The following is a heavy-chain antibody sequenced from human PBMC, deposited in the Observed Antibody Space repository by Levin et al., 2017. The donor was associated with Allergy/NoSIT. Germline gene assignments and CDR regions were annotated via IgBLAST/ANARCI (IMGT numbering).Heavy chain of an antibody. CDR1: GFSLSTSGVG. J-gene: IGHJ3*02. V-gene: IGHV2-5*02. D-gene: IGHD3-10*01. CDR3: AHRQKITMVREGAFDI. Sequence: SGPTLVKPTQTLTLTCTFSGFSLSTSGVGVGWIRQPPGKALEWLALIYWDDDKRYSPSLKSRLTITKDTSKNQVVLTMTNMDPVDTATYYCAHRQKITMVREGAFDIWGQGTMVTVSS. CDR2: IYWDDDK.